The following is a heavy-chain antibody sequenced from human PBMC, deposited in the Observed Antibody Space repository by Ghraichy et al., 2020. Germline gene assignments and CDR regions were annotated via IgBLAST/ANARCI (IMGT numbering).Heavy chain of an antibody. Sequence: SETLSLTCAVSGGSISSGGYSWSWIRQPPGKGLEWIGYIYHSGSTYYNPSLKSRVTISVDRSKNQFSLKLSSVTAADTAVYYCARVGSSGLYFDYWGQGTLVTVSS. CDR3: ARVGSSGLYFDY. CDR2: IYHSGST. D-gene: IGHD6-19*01. V-gene: IGHV4-30-2*01. CDR1: GGSISSGGYS. J-gene: IGHJ4*02.